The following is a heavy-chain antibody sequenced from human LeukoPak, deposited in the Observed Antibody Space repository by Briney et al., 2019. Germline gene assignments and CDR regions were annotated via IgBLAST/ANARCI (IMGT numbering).Heavy chain of an antibody. CDR1: GGSISSYY. J-gene: IGHJ4*02. Sequence: SETLSLTCTVSGGSISSYYWSWIRQPPGKGLEWIGYIYYSGSTNYNPSLKSRVTITVDTSKNQFSLKLSSVTAADTAVYYCARTELGFDYWGQGTLVTVSS. CDR2: IYYSGST. CDR3: ARTELGFDY. V-gene: IGHV4-59*01. D-gene: IGHD3-3*02.